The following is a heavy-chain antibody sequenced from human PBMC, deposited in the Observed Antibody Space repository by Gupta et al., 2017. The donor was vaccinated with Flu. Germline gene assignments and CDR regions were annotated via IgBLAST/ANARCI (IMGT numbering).Heavy chain of an antibody. J-gene: IGHJ4*02. Sequence: WFSQTPEKGLEWLAYNRSKTYGGTTEYAAAVDVRYVFTRDDSKNVAYLQMSGLKIEDTGVYFCSRILSVDAVGNPVGDDYWGRGTLVTVSS. V-gene: IGHV3-49*03. CDR3: SRILSVDAVGNPVGDDY. CDR2: NRSKTYGGTT. D-gene: IGHD3-9*01.